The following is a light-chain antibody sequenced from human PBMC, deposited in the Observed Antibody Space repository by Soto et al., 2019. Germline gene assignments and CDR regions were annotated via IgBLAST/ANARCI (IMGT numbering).Light chain of an antibody. CDR1: QGVTTN. CDR3: QQYNNWPFS. J-gene: IGKJ5*01. Sequence: PGERATLSCRAGQGVTTNFAWYQQKSGQSPRLLIYDVSIRATGVPARFSGTGSETDFTLTISGLQSEDSAVYFCQQYNNWPFSFSQGTRLEI. CDR2: DVS. V-gene: IGKV3-15*01.